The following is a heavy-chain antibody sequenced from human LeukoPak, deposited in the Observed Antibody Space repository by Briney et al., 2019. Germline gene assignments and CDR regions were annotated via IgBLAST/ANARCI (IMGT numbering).Heavy chain of an antibody. CDR1: GFTFSSYW. D-gene: IGHD3-3*01. CDR3: ARVRYYDFWSGYYPFDP. Sequence: GGSLRLSSAASGFTFSSYWMHWVRQAPGMGLVWVSRINGDGSSTSYADFVKGRFTISRDNAKNTLYLQMNSLRAEDTAVYYCARVRYYDFWSGYYPFDPWGQGTLVTVSS. CDR2: INGDGSST. V-gene: IGHV3-74*01. J-gene: IGHJ5*02.